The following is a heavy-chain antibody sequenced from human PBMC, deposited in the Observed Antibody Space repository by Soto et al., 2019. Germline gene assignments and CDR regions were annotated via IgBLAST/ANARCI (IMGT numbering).Heavy chain of an antibody. CDR3: ASHPLKGLRTKHTY. J-gene: IGHJ4*02. V-gene: IGHV5-10-1*01. Sequence: PGESLKISCKGSGYSFTSYWISWVRQMPGKGLEWMGRIDPSDSYTNYSPSFQGHVTISAGKSISTAYLQWSSLKASDTAMYYCASHPLKGLRTKHTYWGQGNMVAVYS. CDR2: IDPSDSYT. D-gene: IGHD5-12*01. CDR1: GYSFTSYW.